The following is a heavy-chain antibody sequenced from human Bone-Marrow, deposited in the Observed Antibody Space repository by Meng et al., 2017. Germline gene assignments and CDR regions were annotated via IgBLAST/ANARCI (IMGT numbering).Heavy chain of an antibody. J-gene: IGHJ4*02. CDR3: AREDYGDHASFDY. Sequence: SWAASGFTFSSYGMHWVRQAPGKGLEWVAVIWYDGSNKYYADSVKGRFTISRDNSKNTLYLQMNSLRAEDTAVYYCAREDYGDHASFDYWGQGTLVTVSS. D-gene: IGHD4-17*01. CDR2: IWYDGSNK. V-gene: IGHV3-33*01. CDR1: GFTFSSYG.